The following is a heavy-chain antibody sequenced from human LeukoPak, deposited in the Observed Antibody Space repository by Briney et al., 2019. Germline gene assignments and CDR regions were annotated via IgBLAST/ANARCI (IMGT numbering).Heavy chain of an antibody. CDR1: GYTFTGYY. Sequence: GASVKVSCKASGYTFTGYYMHWVRQAPGQGLEWMGWINPNSGGTNYAQRFQGRVTMTRDTSISTAYMELARLTSDDSAVYYCARGLWRGSGVVFLPSHDWYFDLWGRGTLVTVTS. D-gene: IGHD3-10*01. J-gene: IGHJ2*01. CDR2: INPNSGGT. CDR3: ARGLWRGSGVVFLPSHDWYFDL. V-gene: IGHV1-2*02.